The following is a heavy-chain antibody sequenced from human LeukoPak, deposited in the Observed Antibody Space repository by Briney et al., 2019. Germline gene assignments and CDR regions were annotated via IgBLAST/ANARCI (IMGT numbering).Heavy chain of an antibody. V-gene: IGHV3-53*04. Sequence: GGSLRLSCAAPGFTVSSDYMSWVRQAPGKGLEWVSVIYSGGSTYYADSVEGRFTISRHNSKNTLYLQMDSLRAEDTAVYYCARNVGSGWYDYWGQGTLVTVSS. CDR2: IYSGGST. CDR1: GFTVSSDY. J-gene: IGHJ4*02. D-gene: IGHD6-19*01. CDR3: ARNVGSGWYDY.